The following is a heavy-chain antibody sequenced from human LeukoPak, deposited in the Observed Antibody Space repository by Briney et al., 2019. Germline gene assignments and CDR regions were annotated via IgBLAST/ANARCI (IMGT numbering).Heavy chain of an antibody. Sequence: PGGSLRLSCAASGFTFINYGMHWVRQAPGRGLEWMADIWYDGSNKYYADSVKGRFTISRDNSKNMLYLQMNSLRAEDTAVFYCARDCSGGACPRHCFDYWGQGTLVTASS. J-gene: IGHJ4*02. CDR3: ARDCSGGACPRHCFDY. CDR1: GFTFINYG. D-gene: IGHD2-15*01. CDR2: IWYDGSNK. V-gene: IGHV3-33*01.